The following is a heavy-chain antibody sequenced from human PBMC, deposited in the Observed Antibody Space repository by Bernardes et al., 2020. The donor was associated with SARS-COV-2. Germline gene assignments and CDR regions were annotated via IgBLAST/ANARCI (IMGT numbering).Heavy chain of an antibody. V-gene: IGHV3-23*01. Sequence: GGSLRLSCAASGFTVSTNPMSWVRQAPGKGLEWVPAIGVTGGGTYYADSVKGRFSISRDNSKNTLYLQMNSLRAEDTAVYYCAKRAGTAWYFEKWGQGTLVTVSS. CDR3: AKRAGTAWYFEK. J-gene: IGHJ4*02. CDR1: GFTVSTNP. D-gene: IGHD1-7*01. CDR2: IGVTGGGT.